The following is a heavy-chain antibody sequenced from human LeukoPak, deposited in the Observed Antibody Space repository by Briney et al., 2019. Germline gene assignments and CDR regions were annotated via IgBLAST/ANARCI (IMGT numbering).Heavy chain of an antibody. CDR2: MNPNSGNT. CDR3: ARGQSYYYYMDV. J-gene: IGHJ6*03. V-gene: IGHV1-8*01. Sequence: ASVKASCKASGYTFTSYDINWVRQAPGQGLEWMGWMNPNSGNTGYAQKFQGRVTMTRNTSISTAYMELSSLRSEDTAVYYCARGQSYYYYMDVWGKGTTVTISS. CDR1: GYTFTSYD.